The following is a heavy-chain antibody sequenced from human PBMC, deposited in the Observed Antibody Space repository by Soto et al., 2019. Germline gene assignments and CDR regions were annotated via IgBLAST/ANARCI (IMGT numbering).Heavy chain of an antibody. J-gene: IGHJ5*02. CDR2: IYHSGST. Sequence: QVQLQESGPGLVKPSQTLSLSCTVSGDSISRGGYYWNWIREHQRKGLEWIGYIYHSGSTNYNPSIKSRVTISENTSKNQLTLELTNVTAADTAVYYCVRDGAGAYGLAWFGPWGQGILVTVSS. D-gene: IGHD2-21*01. V-gene: IGHV4-31*03. CDR1: GDSISRGGYY. CDR3: VRDGAGAYGLAWFGP.